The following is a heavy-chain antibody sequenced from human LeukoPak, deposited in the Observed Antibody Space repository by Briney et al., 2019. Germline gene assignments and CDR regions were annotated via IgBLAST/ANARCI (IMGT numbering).Heavy chain of an antibody. V-gene: IGHV3-23*01. CDR1: GFTFSSYA. CDR2: ISGSGGST. Sequence: GGSLRLSCAASGFTFSSYAMSWVRQAPGKGLEWVSAISGSGGSTYYADSVKGRFTISRDNSKNTLYLQMNSLRAEDTAIYYCAKVQSSTWSNDAFEIWGQGTMVTVSS. J-gene: IGHJ3*02. D-gene: IGHD6-13*01. CDR3: AKVQSSTWSNDAFEI.